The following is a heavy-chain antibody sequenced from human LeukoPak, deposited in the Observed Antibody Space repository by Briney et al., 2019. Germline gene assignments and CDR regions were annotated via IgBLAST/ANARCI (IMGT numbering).Heavy chain of an antibody. V-gene: IGHV1-18*01. CDR1: GYTFTSYG. CDR3: ARVVQLWSPFDY. D-gene: IGHD5-18*01. Sequence: ASVKVSCKASGYTFTSYGISWVRQAPGQGREWMGWISAYNGNTNYAQKLRGRVTMTTDTSTSTAYMELRSLRSDDTAVYYCARVVQLWSPFDYWGQGTLVTVSS. CDR2: ISAYNGNT. J-gene: IGHJ4*02.